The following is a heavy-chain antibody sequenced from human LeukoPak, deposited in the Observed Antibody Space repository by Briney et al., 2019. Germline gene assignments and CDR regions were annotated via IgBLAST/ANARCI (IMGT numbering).Heavy chain of an antibody. CDR1: GFTVRTFG. CDR3: ATDSSDYGDY. CDR2: ISYDGSNK. Sequence: GGSLRLSCAASGFTVRTFGFHWVRQAPGKGLEWVAMISYDGSNKYYADSVKGRFTISRDNSKNTLYLQMNSLRAEDTAIYYCATDSSDYGDYWGQGTLVTVSS. J-gene: IGHJ4*02. D-gene: IGHD2-21*02. V-gene: IGHV3-30*03.